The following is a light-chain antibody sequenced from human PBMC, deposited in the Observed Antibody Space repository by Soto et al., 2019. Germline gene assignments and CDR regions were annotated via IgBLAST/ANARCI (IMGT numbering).Light chain of an antibody. CDR3: QTYNSAPYT. Sequence: DIQMTQSPSSLSASVGDRVTITCRASQGISSYLAWYQQKPGKVPKLLIYAASTLQSGVPSRFSGSRSGTDFTLTISSLQPEDVATYYGQTYNSAPYTFGQWTKLEIK. CDR1: QGISSY. V-gene: IGKV1-27*01. J-gene: IGKJ2*01. CDR2: AAS.